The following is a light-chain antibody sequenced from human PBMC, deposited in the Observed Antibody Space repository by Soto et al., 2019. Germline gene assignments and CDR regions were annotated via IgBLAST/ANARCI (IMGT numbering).Light chain of an antibody. Sequence: EIVLTQSPATLSLSPGERATLSCRASQSVTNYVAWYQQKPGQAPRLLIYDASSRATGIPARFSGSGSGTDFTLTISSLDPEDFGVYYCQQRDDLYTFGQGTKLEIK. V-gene: IGKV3-11*01. CDR2: DAS. CDR3: QQRDDLYT. J-gene: IGKJ2*01. CDR1: QSVTNY.